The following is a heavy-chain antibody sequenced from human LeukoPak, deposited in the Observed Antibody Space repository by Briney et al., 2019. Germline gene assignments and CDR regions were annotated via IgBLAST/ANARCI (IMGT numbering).Heavy chain of an antibody. CDR3: ARAGIVVVPADKEFDY. CDR2: IYYSGST. Sequence: KSSETLSLTCTVSGGSISSSGYYWGWIRQPPGKGLEWIGSIYYSGSTYYNPSLKSRVTISVDTSKNQFSLKLSSVTAADTAVYYCARAGIVVVPADKEFDYWGQGTLVTVSS. J-gene: IGHJ4*02. D-gene: IGHD2-2*01. CDR1: GGSISSSGYY. V-gene: IGHV4-39*07.